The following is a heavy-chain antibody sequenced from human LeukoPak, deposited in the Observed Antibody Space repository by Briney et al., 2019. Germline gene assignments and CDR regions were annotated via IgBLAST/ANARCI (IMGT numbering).Heavy chain of an antibody. V-gene: IGHV3-23*01. CDR2: ISGSGGRT. J-gene: IGHJ6*03. Sequence: PGGTLRLSCAASGFTFSNYGMNWVRQAPGKGLEWVSAISGSGGRTFYADSVKGRFTISRDNSKNMLYLQMNSLRAEDTAVYYRTKCLKWFGERNNYYYYMDVWGKGTTVTISS. CDR3: TKCLKWFGERNNYYYYMDV. D-gene: IGHD3-10*01. CDR1: GFTFSNYG.